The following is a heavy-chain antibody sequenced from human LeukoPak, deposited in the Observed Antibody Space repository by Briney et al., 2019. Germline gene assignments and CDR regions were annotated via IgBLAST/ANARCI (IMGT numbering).Heavy chain of an antibody. D-gene: IGHD5-24*01. CDR3: ARVQRSSNWLDP. CDR1: GFTVNNNY. Sequence: PGGSLRLSCAASGFTVNNNYVSWVRQAPGKGLEWASVIYGGGSTYYADSVKGRFTISRDNSKNTVYLQMNSLRAEDAAVYYCARVQRSSNWLDPWGQGTLVTVSS. V-gene: IGHV3-53*01. CDR2: IYGGGST. J-gene: IGHJ5*02.